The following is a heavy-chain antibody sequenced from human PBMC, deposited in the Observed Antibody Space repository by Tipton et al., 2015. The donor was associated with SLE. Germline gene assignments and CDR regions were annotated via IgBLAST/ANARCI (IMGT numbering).Heavy chain of an antibody. J-gene: IGHJ4*02. CDR1: GGSISSYY. V-gene: IGHV4-59*01. CDR2: IYYSGST. Sequence: GLVKPSETLSLTCTVSGGSISSYYWSWIRQPPGKGLEWIGYIYYSGSTNYNPSLKSRVTISVDTSKNQFSLKLSSVTAADTAVYYCARNRGDFGVDTAMPPDYWGQGTLVTVSS. D-gene: IGHD5-18*01. CDR3: ARNRGDFGVDTAMPPDY.